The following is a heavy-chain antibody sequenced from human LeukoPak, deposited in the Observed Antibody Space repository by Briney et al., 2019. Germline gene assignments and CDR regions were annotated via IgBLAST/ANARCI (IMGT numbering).Heavy chain of an antibody. Sequence: SETLSLTCTVSGGSISSYYWSWIRQPPGKGLEWIGYIYYSGSTNYNPSLKGRVTISVDTSKNQFSLKLSSVTAADTAVYYCASSRPLLWFGEIMYWGQGTLVTVSS. CDR2: IYYSGST. CDR3: ASSRPLLWFGEIMY. D-gene: IGHD3-10*01. J-gene: IGHJ4*02. V-gene: IGHV4-59*01. CDR1: GGSISSYY.